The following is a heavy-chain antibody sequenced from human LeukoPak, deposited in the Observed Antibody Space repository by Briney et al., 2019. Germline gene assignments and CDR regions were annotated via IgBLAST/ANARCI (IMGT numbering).Heavy chain of an antibody. D-gene: IGHD5-12*01. CDR2: IYYSGST. Sequence: PSETLSLTCTVSGGSISSYYWSWIRQPPGKGLEWIGYIYYSGSTNHNPSLKSRVTISADTSKNQFSLKLSSVTAADTAVYYCARAEDIVATIFDYWGQGTLVTVSS. V-gene: IGHV4-59*01. CDR3: ARAEDIVATIFDY. J-gene: IGHJ4*02. CDR1: GGSISSYY.